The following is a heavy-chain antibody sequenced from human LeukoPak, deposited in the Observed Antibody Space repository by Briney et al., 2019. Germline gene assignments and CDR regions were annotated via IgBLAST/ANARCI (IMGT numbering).Heavy chain of an antibody. CDR2: TSSDLNVK. J-gene: IGHJ6*02. V-gene: IGHV3-30*18. CDR3: AKDGGSYSSGWYGYYYYYGMDV. Sequence: NPGGSLRLSCAASGFTFRNYVIHWVRQAPGKGLEWVAVTSSDLNVKLYADSVKGRFTISRDNSKNTLYLQMNSLRAEDTAVYYCAKDGGSYSSGWYGYYYYYGMDVWGQGTTVTVSS. D-gene: IGHD6-19*01. CDR1: GFTFRNYV.